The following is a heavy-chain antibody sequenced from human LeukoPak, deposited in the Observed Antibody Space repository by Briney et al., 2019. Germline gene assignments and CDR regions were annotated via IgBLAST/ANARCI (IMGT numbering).Heavy chain of an antibody. CDR2: MNPNSGNT. V-gene: IGHV1-8*02. D-gene: IGHD3-16*02. J-gene: IGHJ5*02. CDR1: GYTFTSYD. CDR3: ARGDYDYVWGSYRYGWFDP. Sequence: ASVKVSCKASGYTFTSYDINWVRQATGQGLEWMGWMNPNSGNTDYTQRFQGRITMTRNTSISTAYMELSSLRSEDTAVYYCARGDYDYVWGSYRYGWFDPWGQGTLVTVSS.